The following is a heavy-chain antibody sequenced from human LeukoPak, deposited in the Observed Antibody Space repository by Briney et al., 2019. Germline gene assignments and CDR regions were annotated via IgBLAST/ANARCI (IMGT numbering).Heavy chain of an antibody. J-gene: IGHJ6*04. CDR1: GLSFSSYE. CDR3: VYCSSTSCYRDYYGMDV. Sequence: GSLRLSCAASGLSFSSYEMNWVRPAPGEGLGWGSYISSSGSTIYYADSVKGRFTISRDNDKNSLYLQMNSLRAEDTAVYYCVYCSSTSCYRDYYGMDVWGKGTTVTVSS. V-gene: IGHV3-48*03. D-gene: IGHD2-2*01. CDR2: ISSSGSTI.